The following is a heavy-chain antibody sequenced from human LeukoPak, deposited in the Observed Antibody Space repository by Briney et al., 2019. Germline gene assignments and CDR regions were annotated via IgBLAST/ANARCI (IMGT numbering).Heavy chain of an antibody. CDR2: INPSGGST. J-gene: IGHJ4*02. D-gene: IGHD2-2*01. CDR3: ARGRPAIVVVPAATLEIAY. Sequence: AASVKVSCKASGYTFTSYYMHWVRQAPGQGLEWMGIINPSGGSTSYAQKFQGRVTMTRDTSTSTVYMELSSLRSEDTAVYYCARGRPAIVVVPAATLEIAYWGQGTLVTVSS. V-gene: IGHV1-46*03. CDR1: GYTFTSYY.